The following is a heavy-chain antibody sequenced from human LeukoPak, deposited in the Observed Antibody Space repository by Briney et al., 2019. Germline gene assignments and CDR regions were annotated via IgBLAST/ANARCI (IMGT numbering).Heavy chain of an antibody. J-gene: IGHJ4*02. CDR3: ARQSVVYGSGSYYKSHDY. CDR2: IYHSGST. Sequence: SETLSLTCAVTGASISNSNWWSWVRQPPGKGLGWIGEIYHSGSTNYNPSLKSRVTISVDKSKNQFSLKLSSVTAADTAVYYCARQSVVYGSGSYYKSHDYWGQGTLVTVSS. V-gene: IGHV4-4*02. CDR1: GASISNSNW. D-gene: IGHD3-10*01.